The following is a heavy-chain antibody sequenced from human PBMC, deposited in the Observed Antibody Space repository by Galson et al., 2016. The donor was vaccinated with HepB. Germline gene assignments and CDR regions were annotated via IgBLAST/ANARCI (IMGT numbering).Heavy chain of an antibody. CDR3: AKVGDSSWFDS. V-gene: IGHV3-23*01. CDR1: GFSFNNIA. CDR2: LTATSGRT. Sequence: SLRLSCATSGFSFNNIAMSWVRQAPGTGLEWVSALTATSGRTYYADSVKDRFTISRDISKNTLSLHMTSLRVEDTAVYYCAKVGDSSWFDSWGQGTLVTVSS. D-gene: IGHD6-13*01. J-gene: IGHJ5*01.